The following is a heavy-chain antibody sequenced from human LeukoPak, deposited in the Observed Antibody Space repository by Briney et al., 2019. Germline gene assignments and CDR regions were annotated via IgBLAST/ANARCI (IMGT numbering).Heavy chain of an antibody. V-gene: IGHV3-33*01. Sequence: TGRSLRLYCAASGFSFSSYGMHWVRQAPGKGLEWVAVIWYDGGNKYYADSVMGRFTISRDNSKNTLYLQMNSLRAEDTAVYYCARDVQSQLRYFDWLLNSWGQGTLVTVSS. CDR2: IWYDGGNK. J-gene: IGHJ4*02. CDR3: ARDVQSQLRYFDWLLNS. D-gene: IGHD3-9*01. CDR1: GFSFSSYG.